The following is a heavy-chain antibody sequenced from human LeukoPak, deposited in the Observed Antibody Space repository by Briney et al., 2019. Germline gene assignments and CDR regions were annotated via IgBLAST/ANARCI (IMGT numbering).Heavy chain of an antibody. Sequence: RASVKVSCKASGYTFTSYGISWVRQAPGQGREWRGWISAYNGNTNYAQKLQGRVTMTTDTSTSTAYMELRSLRSDDTAVYYCARDYCTNGVCSLFDYWGQGTLVTVSS. CDR3: ARDYCTNGVCSLFDY. CDR2: ISAYNGNT. V-gene: IGHV1-18*01. D-gene: IGHD2-8*01. CDR1: GYTFTSYG. J-gene: IGHJ4*02.